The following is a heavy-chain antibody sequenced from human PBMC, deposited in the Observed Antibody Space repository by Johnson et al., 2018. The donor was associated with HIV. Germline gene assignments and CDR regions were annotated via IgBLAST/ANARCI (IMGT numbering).Heavy chain of an antibody. CDR1: GFTFSGYW. Sequence: VQLVESGGGLVQRGGSLRLSCADSGFTFSGYWMSWVRQAPGKGLEWVSVIYSGGSSYYADSVAGRFTISRDNSKNTLYLQMNSRRAEDPAVYYCARGVTQKTDNDAFDIWGQGTMVTVSP. V-gene: IGHV3-53*01. CDR3: ARGVTQKTDNDAFDI. D-gene: IGHD1-1*01. CDR2: IYSGGSS. J-gene: IGHJ3*02.